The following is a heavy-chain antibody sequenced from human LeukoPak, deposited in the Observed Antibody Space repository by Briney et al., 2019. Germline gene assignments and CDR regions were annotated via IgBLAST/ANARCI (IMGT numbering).Heavy chain of an antibody. CDR2: IIPILGIA. CDR3: AREVKWRFGELWYAFDI. Sequence: SVKVSCKASGGTFSSYAISWVRQAPGQGLEWMGRIIPILGIANYAQKFQGRVTITADKSTSTAYMELSSLRSEDTAVYYCAREVKWRFGELWYAFDIWGQGTMVTVSS. D-gene: IGHD3-10*01. V-gene: IGHV1-69*04. J-gene: IGHJ3*02. CDR1: GGTFSSYA.